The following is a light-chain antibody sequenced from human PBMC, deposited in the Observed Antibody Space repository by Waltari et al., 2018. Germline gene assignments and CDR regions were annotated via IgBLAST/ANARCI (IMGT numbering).Light chain of an antibody. V-gene: IGLV6-57*03. CDR1: SGSIASNY. J-gene: IGLJ3*02. CDR2: EDY. CDR3: QSYDGINWM. Sequence: NFMLIQPHSVSESPGKTVTISCTRSSGSIASNYVQWFQQRPGSAPTTVIYEDYQRPSGVPDRFSGSIDSSSNSASLTISGLKTEDEADYYCQSYDGINWMFGGGTKLTVL.